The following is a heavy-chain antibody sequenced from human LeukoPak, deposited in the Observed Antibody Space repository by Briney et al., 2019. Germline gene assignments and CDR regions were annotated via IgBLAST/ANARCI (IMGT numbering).Heavy chain of an antibody. CDR1: GFTFSNYA. CDR2: IWYDGSNK. J-gene: IGHJ4*02. Sequence: AGGSLRLSCAASGFTFSNYAIHWVRQAPGKGLEWVAVIWYDGSNKYYADSVKGRFTISRDNSKNTLYLQMNSLRAEDTALYYCARGGVINYFDYWGQGTLVTVSS. V-gene: IGHV3-33*01. D-gene: IGHD3-10*01. CDR3: ARGGVINYFDY.